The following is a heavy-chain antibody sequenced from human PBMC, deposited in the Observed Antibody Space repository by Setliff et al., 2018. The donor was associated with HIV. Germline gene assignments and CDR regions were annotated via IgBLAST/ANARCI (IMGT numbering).Heavy chain of an antibody. CDR3: ARGLRYGQGYFYYIMDV. CDR2: IYHSGGT. CDR1: GYSLSSDYY. D-gene: IGHD3-9*01. Sequence: KPSETLSLTCAVSGYSLSSDYYWGWIRQPPGKGLEWIASIYHSGGTYYNPSLKSRVTISRDTSKNQFSLHLSSVTAADMAVYYCARGLRYGQGYFYYIMDVWGQGTTVTVSS. V-gene: IGHV4-38-2*01. J-gene: IGHJ6*02.